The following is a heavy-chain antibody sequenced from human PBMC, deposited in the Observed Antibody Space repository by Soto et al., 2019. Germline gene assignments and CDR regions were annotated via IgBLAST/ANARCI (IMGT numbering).Heavy chain of an antibody. CDR2: IIPIFGTA. V-gene: IGHV1-69*01. D-gene: IGHD3-22*01. CDR3: ARVSDYYDSSGYYSYYYYYGMDV. CDR1: GGTFSSYA. J-gene: IGHJ6*02. Sequence: QVQLVQSGAEVKKPGSSVKVSCKASGGTFSSYAISWVRQAPGQGLEWMGGIIPIFGTANYAQKFQGRVTITADESTSTAYMELSSLRSEDTAVYYCARVSDYYDSSGYYSYYYYYGMDVWGHGTTVTVSS.